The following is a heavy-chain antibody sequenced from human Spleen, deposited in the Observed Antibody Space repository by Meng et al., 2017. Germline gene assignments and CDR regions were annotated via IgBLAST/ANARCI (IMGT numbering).Heavy chain of an antibody. D-gene: IGHD6-13*01. CDR2: ISYDGSNK. Sequence: SCAASGFTFSSYAMHWVRQAPGKGLEWVAVISYDGSNKYYADSVKGRFTISRDNSKNTLYLQMNSLRAEDTAVYYCARVFPVLYSSSWYYFDYWGQGTLVTVSS. J-gene: IGHJ4*02. CDR3: ARVFPVLYSSSWYYFDY. V-gene: IGHV3-30*04. CDR1: GFTFSSYA.